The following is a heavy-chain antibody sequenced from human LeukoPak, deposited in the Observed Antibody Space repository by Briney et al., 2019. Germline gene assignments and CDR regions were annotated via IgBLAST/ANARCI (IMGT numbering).Heavy chain of an antibody. CDR2: IIPIFGTA. V-gene: IGHV1-69*05. Sequence: SVKVSCKASGGTFSSYAISWVRQAPGQGLEWMGGIIPIFGTANYALKFQGRVTITTDESTSTAYMELSSLRTEDTAVYYCATRGLITMVRGSYLYGGDYWGQGTLVTVSS. CDR3: ATRGLITMVRGSYLYGGDY. J-gene: IGHJ4*02. D-gene: IGHD3-10*01. CDR1: GGTFSSYA.